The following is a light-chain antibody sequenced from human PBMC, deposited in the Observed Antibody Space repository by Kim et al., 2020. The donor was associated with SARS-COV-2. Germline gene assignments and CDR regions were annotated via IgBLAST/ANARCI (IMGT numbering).Light chain of an antibody. CDR3: QQYGSSPYT. J-gene: IGKJ2*01. Sequence: FPPGERGTLSCKASQSVSRSYLAWYQQKPGQAPRLLIYGASSRATGIPDRFSGGGSGTDFTLTISRLEPEDFAVYYCQQYGSSPYTFGQGTKLEI. CDR1: QSVSRSY. CDR2: GAS. V-gene: IGKV3-20*01.